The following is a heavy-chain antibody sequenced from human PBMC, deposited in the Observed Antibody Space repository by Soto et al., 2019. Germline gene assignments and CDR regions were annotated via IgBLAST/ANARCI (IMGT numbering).Heavy chain of an antibody. D-gene: IGHD2-15*01. V-gene: IGHV3-23*01. Sequence: EVQLLESGGGLVQPGGSLRLSCAASGFTFSSYAMSWVRQAPGKGLEWVSAISGSGGSTYYADSVKGRFTISRDNSKNTLYLQMNSLRAEDTAVYYCATGGYCSGGSCYPHFDYWVQGTLVTVSS. CDR3: ATGGYCSGGSCYPHFDY. J-gene: IGHJ4*02. CDR1: GFTFSSYA. CDR2: ISGSGGST.